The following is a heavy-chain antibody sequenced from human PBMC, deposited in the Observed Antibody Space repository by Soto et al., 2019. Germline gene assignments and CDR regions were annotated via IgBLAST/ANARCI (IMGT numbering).Heavy chain of an antibody. Sequence: QVQLVQSGAEVKKPGASVKVSCKASGYTFSSYVISWVRQAPGQGLEWMGWISANNGNTNYAQKVQGRVTMTTDTATSTAHMELRSLRSDDTAMYYCARGGPGAPFDYWGQGPPVTVSS. D-gene: IGHD1-26*01. CDR3: ARGGPGAPFDY. CDR1: GYTFSSYV. V-gene: IGHV1-18*01. J-gene: IGHJ4*02. CDR2: ISANNGNT.